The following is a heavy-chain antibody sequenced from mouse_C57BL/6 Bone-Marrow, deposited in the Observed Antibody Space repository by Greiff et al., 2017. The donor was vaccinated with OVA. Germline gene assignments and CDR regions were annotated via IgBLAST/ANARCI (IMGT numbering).Heavy chain of an antibody. D-gene: IGHD2-3*01. V-gene: IGHV5-4*01. CDR1: GFTFSSYS. CDR3: AGEGGYYNY. J-gene: IGHJ2*01. CDR2: LSAGGRYT. Sequence: EVQRVESGGGLVKPGGSLKLSCAASGFTFSSYSMSWVRQPPAKRLEWVATLSAGGRYTYYHDNVQGRFTISRDNAKNHLYLQLSHLKSEDTAMYYGAGEGGYYNYGGQGTTLTVSS.